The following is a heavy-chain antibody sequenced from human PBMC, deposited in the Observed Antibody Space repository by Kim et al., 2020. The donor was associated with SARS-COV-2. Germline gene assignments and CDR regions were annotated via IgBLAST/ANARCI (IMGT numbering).Heavy chain of an antibody. Sequence: GGSLRLSCAASGFTFDDYAMHWVRQAPVKGLEWVSGISWNSGSIGYADSVKGRFTISRDNAKNSLYLQMNSLRAEDTALYYCAKGRLRYCSSTSCYDQYYYYYGRDVWGQGTTVTVSS. CDR1: GFTFDDYA. D-gene: IGHD2-2*01. V-gene: IGHV3-9*01. J-gene: IGHJ6*02. CDR3: AKGRLRYCSSTSCYDQYYYYYGRDV. CDR2: ISWNSGSI.